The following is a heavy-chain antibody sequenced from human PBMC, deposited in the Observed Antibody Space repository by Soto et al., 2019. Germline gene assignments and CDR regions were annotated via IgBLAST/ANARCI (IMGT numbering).Heavy chain of an antibody. D-gene: IGHD3-16*01. V-gene: IGHV3-23*01. CDR1: GFTFSSYA. J-gene: IGHJ3*02. Sequence: EVQLLESGGGLVQPGGSLRLSCAASGFTFSSYAMSWVRQAPGKGLEWVSAITGSGGSTYYADSVKGRFTICRDNPKNTLYLQMNSLRAEATAVYYCAKPIGGYEAFDIWGEGTMVTVSS. CDR3: AKPIGGYEAFDI. CDR2: ITGSGGST.